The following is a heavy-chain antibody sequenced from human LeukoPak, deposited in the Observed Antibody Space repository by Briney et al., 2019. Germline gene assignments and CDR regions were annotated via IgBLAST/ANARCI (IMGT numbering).Heavy chain of an antibody. CDR1: GFTFSSYW. CDR3: ARGVGATHFDY. D-gene: IGHD1-26*01. Sequence: GGSLRLSCVASGFTFSSYWMSWVRQAPGKGLEWVAIIKQDGTEKYYVDSVKGRFTISRDNAKNSLYLQMSSLRAEDTAVYYCARGVGATHFDYWGQGTLVTVSS. CDR2: IKQDGTEK. J-gene: IGHJ4*02. V-gene: IGHV3-7*04.